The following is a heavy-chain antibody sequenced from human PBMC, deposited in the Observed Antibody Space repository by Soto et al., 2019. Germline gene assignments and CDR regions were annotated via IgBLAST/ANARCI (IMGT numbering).Heavy chain of an antibody. CDR1: GGSISSGDYY. J-gene: IGHJ5*02. CDR3: ARSIRVWFDP. Sequence: SETLSLTCXVSGGSISSGDYYWSWIRQPPGKGLEWIGYIYYSGSTYYNPSLKSRVTISVDTSKNQFSLKLSSVTAADTAVYYCARSIRVWFDPWGQGTLVTSPQ. CDR2: IYYSGST. V-gene: IGHV4-30-4*01. D-gene: IGHD3-9*01.